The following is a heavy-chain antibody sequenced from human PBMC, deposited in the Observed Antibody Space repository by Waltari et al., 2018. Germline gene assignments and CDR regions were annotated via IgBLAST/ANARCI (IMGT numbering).Heavy chain of an antibody. J-gene: IGHJ4*02. D-gene: IGHD2-15*01. CDR1: GYTFTDYD. V-gene: IGHV1-2*02. CDR3: SGDRPQVSYSQC. CDR2: VNPKGAHT. Sequence: QQPLCQSVAELKRPGASGTVTCMASGYTFTDYDVHWVRQAPGQGLAWMSWVNPKGAHTNSDQKVPVRVIMGYDTAITTAYMELTGLTSDDTVVYYCSGDRPQVSYSQCWGQGTRVTVSS.